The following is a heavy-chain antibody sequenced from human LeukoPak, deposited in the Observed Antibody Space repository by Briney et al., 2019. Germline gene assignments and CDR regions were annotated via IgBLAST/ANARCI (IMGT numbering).Heavy chain of an antibody. J-gene: IGHJ5*02. CDR2: ISGYNDNA. D-gene: IGHD1-1*01. Sequence: GGSLRLSCAASGLTFSSYGMHWVRQAPGQGFEWMGWISGYNDNALYAQKFRGRVTMTADTSTSTAYMELNSLRSDDTAVYYCARDRGELRVWFDPWGQGTLVTVSS. CDR3: ARDRGELRVWFDP. V-gene: IGHV1-18*01. CDR1: GLTFSSYG.